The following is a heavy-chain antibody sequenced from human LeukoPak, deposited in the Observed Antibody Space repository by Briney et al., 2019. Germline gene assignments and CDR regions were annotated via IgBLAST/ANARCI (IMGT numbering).Heavy chain of an antibody. CDR1: GYTLTELS. V-gene: IGHV1-24*01. J-gene: IGHJ4*02. Sequence: ASVKVSCKVSGYTLTELSMHWVRQAPGKGLEWMGGFDPEDGETIYAQKFQGRATMTEDTSTDTAYMELSSLRSEDTAVYYCATGGCSGGSCYSALGPFFDYWGQGTLVTVSS. CDR3: ATGGCSGGSCYSALGPFFDY. D-gene: IGHD2-15*01. CDR2: FDPEDGET.